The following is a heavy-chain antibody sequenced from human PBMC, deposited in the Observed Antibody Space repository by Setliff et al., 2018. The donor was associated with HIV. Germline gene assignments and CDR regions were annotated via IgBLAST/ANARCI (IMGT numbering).Heavy chain of an antibody. CDR1: GFTFNNNG. Sequence: RLSCAASGFTFNNNGMSWVRQAPGKGLEWVSGITSNGGRTGYADSVKGRSTISRDNAKNSLYLQMNSLRAGDTALYYCAREPYYDILTGYLDYWGQGALVTVSS. CDR3: AREPYYDILTGYLDY. J-gene: IGHJ4*02. V-gene: IGHV3-20*04. CDR2: ITSNGGRT. D-gene: IGHD3-9*01.